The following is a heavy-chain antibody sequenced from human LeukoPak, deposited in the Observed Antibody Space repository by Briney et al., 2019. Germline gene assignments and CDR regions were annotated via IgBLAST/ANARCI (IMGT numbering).Heavy chain of an antibody. CDR3: ARDEVDTMIVAITQFGVGVDY. D-gene: IGHD3-22*01. CDR1: GFTFSSYA. CDR2: ISSSSSYI. V-gene: IGHV3-21*01. Sequence: PGGSLRLSCAASGFTFSSYAMSWVRQAPGKGLEWVSSISSSSSYIYYADSVKGRFTISRDNAKNSLYLQMNSLRAEDTAVYYCARDEVDTMIVAITQFGVGVDYWGQGTLVTVSS. J-gene: IGHJ4*02.